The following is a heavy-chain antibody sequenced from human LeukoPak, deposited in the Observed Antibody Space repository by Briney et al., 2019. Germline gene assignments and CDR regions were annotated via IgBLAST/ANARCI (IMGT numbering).Heavy chain of an antibody. CDR3: ARGGPRGYCSSTSCPHGFDY. Sequence: PGGSLRLCCAASGFTFSSYWMSWVRQAPGKGLEWVANIKQDGSEKYYVDSVKGRFTISRDNAKNSLYLQMNSLRAEDTAVYYCARGGPRGYCSSTSCPHGFDYWGQGTLVTVSS. CDR1: GFTFSSYW. CDR2: IKQDGSEK. V-gene: IGHV3-7*01. D-gene: IGHD2-2*01. J-gene: IGHJ4*02.